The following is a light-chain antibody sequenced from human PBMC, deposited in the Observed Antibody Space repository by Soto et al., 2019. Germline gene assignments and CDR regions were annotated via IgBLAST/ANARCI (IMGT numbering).Light chain of an antibody. V-gene: IGKV1-12*01. Sequence: DIQMTQSSSSVSASVGDSVTITCRASQGISSWLAWYQQKPGKAPRLLIYATSNLETGVPSRFSGSGSDSEFTLTISSLQPEDFATYYCQQAHSFPYTFGQGTKLEIK. J-gene: IGKJ2*01. CDR3: QQAHSFPYT. CDR1: QGISSW. CDR2: ATS.